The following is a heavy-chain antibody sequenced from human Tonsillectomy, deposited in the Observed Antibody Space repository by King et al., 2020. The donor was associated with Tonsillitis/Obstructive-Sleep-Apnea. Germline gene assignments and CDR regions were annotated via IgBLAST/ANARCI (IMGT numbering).Heavy chain of an antibody. CDR3: ARGTVVGAPTNYGFDS. D-gene: IGHD2-15*01. J-gene: IGHJ5*01. Sequence: HVQLVQSGAEVKKPGASVKVSCKASGYTFIGYYMYWVRQAPGQGLEWMGWINPNSGGTNYAQKFQGRVSMTRDTSISTVYMELSRLNFDDTAVYYCARGTVVGAPTNYGFDSWGQGTLVTVSS. CDR2: INPNSGGT. CDR1: GYTFIGYY. V-gene: IGHV1-2*02.